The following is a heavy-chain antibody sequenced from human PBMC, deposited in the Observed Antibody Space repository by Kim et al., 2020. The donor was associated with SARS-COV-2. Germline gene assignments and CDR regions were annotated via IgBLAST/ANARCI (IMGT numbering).Heavy chain of an antibody. Sequence: GGSLRLSCTASGFTFSTYAMSWVRQAPGKGLEWVSTISGNVGSTYYADSVKGRFTISRDNSKNTLFVQMNSLRAEDTAVYFCAKDQGYDYDVLTAFYSHYGMDVWGQGTTVTVSS. CDR1: GFTFSTYA. V-gene: IGHV3-23*01. J-gene: IGHJ6*02. CDR2: ISGNVGST. CDR3: AKDQGYDYDVLTAFYSHYGMDV. D-gene: IGHD3-9*01.